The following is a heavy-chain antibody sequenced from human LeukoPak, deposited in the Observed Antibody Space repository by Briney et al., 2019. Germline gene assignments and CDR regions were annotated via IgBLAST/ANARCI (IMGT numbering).Heavy chain of an antibody. CDR1: GGSISSGGYY. J-gene: IGHJ4*02. CDR3: ARGIWFGADYYFDY. Sequence: PSETLSLTCTVSGGSISSGGYYWSWIRQHPGKGLEWIGYIYYSGSTYYNPSLKSRVTISVDTSKNQFSLKLSSVTAADTAVYYCARGIWFGADYYFDYWGQGTLVTVSS. D-gene: IGHD3-10*01. V-gene: IGHV4-31*03. CDR2: IYYSGST.